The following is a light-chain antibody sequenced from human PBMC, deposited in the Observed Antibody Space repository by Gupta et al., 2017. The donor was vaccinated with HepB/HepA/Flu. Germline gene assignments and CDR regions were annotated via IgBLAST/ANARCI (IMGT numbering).Light chain of an antibody. Sequence: DIVMTQSPDSLAVSPGERATINCKSSQSVLHSSNNKNYLAWYQQKSGQPPKLLIYWASTRESGVPDRFSGSGSGTDFTLTIRSLQAEDVAVYYCQQYYSTPYTFGQGTKLEIK. V-gene: IGKV4-1*01. CDR2: WAS. J-gene: IGKJ2*01. CDR3: QQYYSTPYT. CDR1: QSVLHSSNNKNY.